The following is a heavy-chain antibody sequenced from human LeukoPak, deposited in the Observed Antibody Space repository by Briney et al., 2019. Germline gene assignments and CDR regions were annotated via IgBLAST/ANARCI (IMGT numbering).Heavy chain of an antibody. CDR2: IYHSGSS. CDR3: ARDPDYYGSGTGGYFDL. CDR1: GGSISSYDYY. J-gene: IGHJ4*03. D-gene: IGHD3-10*01. V-gene: IGHV4-30-4*01. Sequence: SETLSLTCTVSGGSISSYDYYWNRIRQPPGKGLEWIAYIYHSGSSFYNPSLKSRVTISVDTSKNQFSLKLRSVTAADTAVYFCARDPDYYGSGTGGYFDLWGRGTLVTVSS.